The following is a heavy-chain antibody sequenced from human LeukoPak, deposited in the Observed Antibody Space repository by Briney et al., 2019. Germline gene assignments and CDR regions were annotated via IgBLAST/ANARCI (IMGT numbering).Heavy chain of an antibody. Sequence: PGGSLRLSCAASGFTFSSYAMHWVRQAPGKGLEWVAVISYDGSNKYYADSVKGRFTISRDNSKNTLYLQMNSLRAEDTAVYYCARTPGVEMATIQHDFDYWAREPWSPSPQ. V-gene: IGHV3-30-3*01. CDR2: ISYDGSNK. CDR1: GFTFSSYA. D-gene: IGHD5-24*01. J-gene: IGHJ4*02. CDR3: ARTPGVEMATIQHDFDY.